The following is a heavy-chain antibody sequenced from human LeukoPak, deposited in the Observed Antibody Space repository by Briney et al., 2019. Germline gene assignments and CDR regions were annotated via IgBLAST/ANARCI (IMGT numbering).Heavy chain of an antibody. Sequence: GGSLRLSCAASGFTVSSNYMSWVRQSPGKGLEWVSVICSGGNTYYADSVKGRFTISRDNSKNTLFLQMNSLKAEDTAVYYCARSETLYSSSSIYYYYGMDVWGQGTTVTVSS. V-gene: IGHV3-66*02. CDR2: ICSGGNT. CDR1: GFTVSSNY. CDR3: ARSETLYSSSSIYYYYGMDV. D-gene: IGHD6-6*01. J-gene: IGHJ6*02.